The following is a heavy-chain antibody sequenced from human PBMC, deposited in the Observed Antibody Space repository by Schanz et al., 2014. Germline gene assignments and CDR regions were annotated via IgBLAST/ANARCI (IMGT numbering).Heavy chain of an antibody. D-gene: IGHD5-12*01. J-gene: IGHJ4*02. Sequence: QVQLVQSGTQVKKPGASVKVSCKASGYTLSAYSLHWVRQAPGQGLEWMGIVNPSVRGTHFAREFQGRVTVTSDTSTSTVYMELRSLRSDDTAVYYCARDFSAYVGNYFDYWGQGPLVIGSS. CDR1: GYTLSAYS. CDR2: VNPSVRGT. V-gene: IGHV1-46*01. CDR3: ARDFSAYVGNYFDY.